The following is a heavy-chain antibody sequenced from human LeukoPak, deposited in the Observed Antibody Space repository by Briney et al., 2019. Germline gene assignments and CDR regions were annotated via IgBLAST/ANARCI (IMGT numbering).Heavy chain of an antibody. CDR3: ARDGAMVSPYYYYYYMDV. V-gene: IGHV3-7*01. CDR2: IKQDGSEK. J-gene: IGHJ6*03. CDR1: GFTFSSYG. Sequence: PGGSLRLSCAASGFTFSSYGMSWVRQAPGKGLEWVANIKQDGSEKYYVDSVKGRFTISRDNAKNSLYLQMNSLRAEDTAVYYCARDGAMVSPYYYYYYMDVWGKGTTVTVSS. D-gene: IGHD5-18*01.